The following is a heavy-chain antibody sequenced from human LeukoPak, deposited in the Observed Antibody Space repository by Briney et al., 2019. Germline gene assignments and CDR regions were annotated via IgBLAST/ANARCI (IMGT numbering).Heavy chain of an antibody. D-gene: IGHD1-26*01. CDR3: ARHAWELLKSYYYYYMDV. Sequence: KPSETLSLTCTVSGGSISTYYWSWIRQPPGKGLEWIGSIYYSGSTYYNPSLKSRVTISVDTSKNQFSLKLSSVTAADTAVYYCARHAWELLKSYYYYYMDVWGKGTTVTVSS. J-gene: IGHJ6*03. V-gene: IGHV4-59*05. CDR2: IYYSGST. CDR1: GGSISTYY.